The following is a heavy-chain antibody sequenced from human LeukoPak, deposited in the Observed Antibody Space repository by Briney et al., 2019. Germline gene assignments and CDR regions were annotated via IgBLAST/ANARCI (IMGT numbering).Heavy chain of an antibody. V-gene: IGHV1-69*01. J-gene: IGHJ4*02. CDR2: IIPIFGTA. CDR3: ARELLLYDFWSGYYEGPFDY. D-gene: IGHD3-3*01. CDR1: GGTFSSCA. Sequence: SVKVSCKASGGTFSSCAISWVRQAPGQGLEWMGGIIPIFGTANYAQKFQGRVTITADESTSTAYMELSSLKSEDTAVYYCARELLLYDFWSGYYEGPFDYWGQGTLVTVSS.